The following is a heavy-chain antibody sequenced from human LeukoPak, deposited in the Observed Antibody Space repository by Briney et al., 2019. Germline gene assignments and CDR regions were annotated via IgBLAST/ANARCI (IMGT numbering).Heavy chain of an antibody. CDR1: GFTFRNHG. CDR2: ISRSGDTA. CDR3: VKGNREYYGSGSIPGEPFGS. J-gene: IGHJ4*02. D-gene: IGHD3-10*01. V-gene: IGHV3-23*01. Sequence: GGSLRLSCAASGFTFRNHGMHWVRQAPGKGLEWVSGISRSGDTAYYTKSVKGRFSISRDNSKNTVFLQMNTLTAEDTAVYYCVKGNREYYGSGSIPGEPFGSWGQGTLVTVSS.